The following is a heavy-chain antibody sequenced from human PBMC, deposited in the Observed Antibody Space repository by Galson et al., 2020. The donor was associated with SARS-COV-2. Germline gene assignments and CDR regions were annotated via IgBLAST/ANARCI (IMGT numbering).Heavy chain of an antibody. V-gene: IGHV4-59*01. CDR3: ARVNLRYSGYDFRYYYYGMDV. J-gene: IGHJ6*02. CDR2: IYYSGST. CDR1: GGSISSYY. D-gene: IGHD5-12*01. Sequence: ETSETLSLTCTVSGGSISSYYWSWIRQPPGKGLEWIGYIYYSGSTNYNPSPKSRVTISVDTSKNQFSLKLSSVTAADTAVYYCARVNLRYSGYDFRYYYYGMDVWGQGTTVTVSS.